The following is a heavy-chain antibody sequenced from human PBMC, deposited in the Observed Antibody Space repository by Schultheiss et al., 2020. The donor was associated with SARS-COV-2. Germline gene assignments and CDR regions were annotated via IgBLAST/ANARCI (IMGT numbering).Heavy chain of an antibody. D-gene: IGHD1-26*01. CDR2: INPSGGST. V-gene: IGHV1-46*01. Sequence: ASVKVSCKASGYTFTSYDINWVRQATGQGLEWMGIINPSGGSTSYAQKFQGRVTMTRDTSTSTVYMELSSLRSEDTAVYYCARVGYSGSYYGWFDPWGQGTLVTVSS. CDR1: GYTFTSYD. J-gene: IGHJ5*02. CDR3: ARVGYSGSYYGWFDP.